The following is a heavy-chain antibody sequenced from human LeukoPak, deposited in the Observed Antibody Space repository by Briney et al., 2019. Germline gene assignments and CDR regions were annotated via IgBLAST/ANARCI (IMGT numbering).Heavy chain of an antibody. CDR3: SRTEDIVIVPAALGAFDI. Sequence: GASVKVSCKASGYTFTSYGISWVRQAPGQGLEWMGWISAYNGNTNYAQKLQGRVTMTTDTSTSTAYMELRSLRSDDTAVYYCSRTEDIVIVPAALGAFDIWGQGTMVTVSS. CDR1: GYTFTSYG. CDR2: ISAYNGNT. D-gene: IGHD2-2*01. V-gene: IGHV1-18*04. J-gene: IGHJ3*02.